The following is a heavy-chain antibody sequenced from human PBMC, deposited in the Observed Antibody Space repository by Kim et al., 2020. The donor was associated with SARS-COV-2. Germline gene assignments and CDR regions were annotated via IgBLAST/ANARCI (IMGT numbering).Heavy chain of an antibody. Sequence: GGSLRLSCAASGFSVNRFYMTWVRQAPGKGLEWFSVIYYDGNTDYADSVRGRFTISRDSSKNTLYLQMNSLRAEDTGVYYCARDHLDGYNIWGQGTLVTV. D-gene: IGHD5-12*01. CDR1: GFSVNRFY. V-gene: IGHV3-53*01. CDR3: ARDHLDGYNI. J-gene: IGHJ4*02. CDR2: IYYDGNT.